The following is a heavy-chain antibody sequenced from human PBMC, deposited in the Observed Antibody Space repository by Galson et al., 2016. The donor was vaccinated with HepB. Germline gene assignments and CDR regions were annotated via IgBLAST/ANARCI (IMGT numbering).Heavy chain of an antibody. V-gene: IGHV3-48*02. J-gene: IGHJ6*02. Sequence: SLRLSCAASGFTFSSYSMNWVRQAPGKGLEWVSYISSSSSTIYYADSVKGRFTIPRDNAENSLYLQMNLLRDEDTAVAYCESDLSSGWYSPYYYYGMDVWGQGAAVTVAS. CDR1: GFTFSSYS. D-gene: IGHD6-19*01. CDR3: ESDLSSGWYSPYYYYGMDV. CDR2: ISSSSSTI.